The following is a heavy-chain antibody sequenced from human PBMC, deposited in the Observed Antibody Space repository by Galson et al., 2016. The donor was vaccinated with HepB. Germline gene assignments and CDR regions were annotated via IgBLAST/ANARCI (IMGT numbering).Heavy chain of an antibody. D-gene: IGHD3-9*01. CDR2: IYTSGNT. J-gene: IGHJ6*02. V-gene: IGHV3-53*01. CDR1: GFIVSSNY. CDR3: ARDRPGLYPGSMDV. Sequence: SLRLSCAASGFIVSSNYMSWVRQAPGKGLEWVPVIYTSGNTYYADSVRGRFAVSRDNSNNTLYLHLRSLRADDTAVYYCARDRPGLYPGSMDVWGQGTTVTVSS.